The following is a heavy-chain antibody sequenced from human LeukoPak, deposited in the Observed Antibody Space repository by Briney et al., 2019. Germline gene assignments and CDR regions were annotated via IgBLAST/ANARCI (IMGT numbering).Heavy chain of an antibody. D-gene: IGHD5-18*01. V-gene: IGHV3-7*01. CDR3: ARDPSRGYSYGYADY. CDR1: GFSFSSYW. Sequence: GGSLRLSCAASGFSFSSYWMNRVRQSPGKGLEWVANIMRDGSEKYYVDSVKGRFTISRDNAKNSLYLQMNSLRAEDTAVYYCARDPSRGYSYGYADYWGQGSLVIVSS. CDR2: IMRDGSEK. J-gene: IGHJ4*02.